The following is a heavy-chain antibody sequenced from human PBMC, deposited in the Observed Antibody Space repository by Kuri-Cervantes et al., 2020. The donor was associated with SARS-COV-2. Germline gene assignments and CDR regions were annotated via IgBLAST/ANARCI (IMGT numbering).Heavy chain of an antibody. CDR3: TTVGTGYSYGFDYYGMDV. V-gene: IGHV3-15*07. CDR1: GFTFSNAW. Sequence: GESLKISCAASGFTFSNAWMNWVRQAPGKGLEWVGRIKSKTDGGTTDYAAPVNGRFTISRDDSKNTLYLQMNSLKTEDTAVYYCTTVGTGYSYGFDYYGMDVWAKGPRSPSP. CDR2: IKSKTDGGTT. D-gene: IGHD5-18*01. J-gene: IGHJ6*02.